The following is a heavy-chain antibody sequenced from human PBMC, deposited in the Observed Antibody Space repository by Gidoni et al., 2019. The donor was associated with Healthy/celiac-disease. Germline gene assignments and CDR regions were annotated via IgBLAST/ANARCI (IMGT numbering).Heavy chain of an antibody. Sequence: EVQLVESGGGLVKPGGSLRLCCAASGFTFSSYSMTWVRQAPGKGLGWVSSISSSSSYIYYADSVKGRFTISRDNAKNSLYLQMNSLRAEDTAVYYCARDHDALYYYDSSGYYPFDYWGQGTLVTVSS. D-gene: IGHD3-22*01. CDR3: ARDHDALYYYDSSGYYPFDY. CDR1: GFTFSSYS. CDR2: ISSSSSYI. J-gene: IGHJ4*02. V-gene: IGHV3-21*01.